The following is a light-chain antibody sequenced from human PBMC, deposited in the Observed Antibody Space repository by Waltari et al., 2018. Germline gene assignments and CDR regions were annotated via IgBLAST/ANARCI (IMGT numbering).Light chain of an antibody. Sequence: QSVLTQPASVSGSPGQSITISCTGTRGDVGGYDYVSWYQQQPGNAPKLMIYDVKNRPSGVSNRCSGSKSGDTASLTISGRQAEEEADYYCSSYAVTATLLFGGGTTLTVL. CDR3: SSYAVTATLL. CDR1: RGDVGGYDY. J-gene: IGLJ2*01. V-gene: IGLV2-14*03. CDR2: DVK.